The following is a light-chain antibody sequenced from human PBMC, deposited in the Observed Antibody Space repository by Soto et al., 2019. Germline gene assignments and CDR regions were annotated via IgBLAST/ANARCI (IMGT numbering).Light chain of an antibody. J-gene: IGLJ1*01. CDR2: GNY. CDR3: QAYDDGLSGSV. V-gene: IGLV1-40*01. Sequence: QSVLTQPPSVSGAAGQSVTISCSGSSSNIGAGYDVHWHQQFPGGAPKSLIFGNYNRPSGVLNRFSGSRSGSSASLAIAGLQPEDEAFYYCQAYDDGLSGSVFGTGTKVTVL. CDR1: SSNIGAGYD.